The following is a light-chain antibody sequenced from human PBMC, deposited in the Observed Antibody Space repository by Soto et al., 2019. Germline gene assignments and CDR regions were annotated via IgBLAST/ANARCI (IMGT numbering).Light chain of an antibody. V-gene: IGKV1-39*01. CDR2: AAS. CDR1: QNIGTH. Sequence: DVQMTQSPSSLSASVGDRVTISYRSSQNIGTHLNWYQHKPGRAPKLLIYAASTLQSEVPSRFSGSGSGTDFTLTISGLQHEDFATYACQHSHSAPLTFGGGTKVEIK. J-gene: IGKJ4*01. CDR3: QHSHSAPLT.